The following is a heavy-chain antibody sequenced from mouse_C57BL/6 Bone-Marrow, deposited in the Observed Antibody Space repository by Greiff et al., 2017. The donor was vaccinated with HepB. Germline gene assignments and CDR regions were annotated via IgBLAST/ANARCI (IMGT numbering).Heavy chain of an antibody. J-gene: IGHJ1*03. Sequence: EVQLVESGGGLVKPGGSLKLSCAASGFTFSSYTMSWVRQTPEKRLEWVATISGGGGNTYYPDSVKGRFTISRDNAKNTLYLQMSSLRSEDTALYYCARHHYYGSSYRYFDVWGTGTTVTVSS. CDR1: GFTFSSYT. CDR2: ISGGGGNT. V-gene: IGHV5-9*01. CDR3: ARHHYYGSSYRYFDV. D-gene: IGHD1-1*01.